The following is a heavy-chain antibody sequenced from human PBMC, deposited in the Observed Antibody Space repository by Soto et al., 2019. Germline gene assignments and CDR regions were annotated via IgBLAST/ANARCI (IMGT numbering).Heavy chain of an antibody. D-gene: IGHD2-15*01. J-gene: IGHJ4*02. V-gene: IGHV3-13*01. CDR3: ARGRLISLYYFDY. CDR2: IGTAGDT. CDR1: GFTFSNYD. Sequence: EVQLVESGGGLVQPGGSLRLSCAASGFTFSNYDMHWVRQVTGKGLEWVSTIGTAGDTYYPGSVKGRFTISRENAKNSLYLLLNSLRDEDTAVYYCARGRLISLYYFDYWGQGTLVTVSS.